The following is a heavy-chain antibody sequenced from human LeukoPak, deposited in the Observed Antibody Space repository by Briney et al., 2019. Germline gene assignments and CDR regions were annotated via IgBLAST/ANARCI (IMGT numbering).Heavy chain of an antibody. V-gene: IGHV4-59*12. D-gene: IGHD6-13*01. Sequence: SETLSLTCTVSGGSISSYFWNWIRQPPGKGLEWIGYIDYSVSPNYHPSLKSRVTMSLDTSKNQFSLKLSSVTAADTAVYYCARKNSSSWYEHFDYWGQGTLVTVSS. CDR3: ARKNSSSWYEHFDY. CDR2: IDYSVSP. CDR1: GGSISSYF. J-gene: IGHJ4*02.